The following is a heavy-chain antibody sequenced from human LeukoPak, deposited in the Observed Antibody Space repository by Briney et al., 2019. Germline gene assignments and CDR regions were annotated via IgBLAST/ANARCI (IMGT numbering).Heavy chain of an antibody. J-gene: IGHJ4*02. CDR1: GFIFSDNT. D-gene: IGHD3-22*01. V-gene: IGHV3-69-1*01. Sequence: GGSLRLSCAASGFIFSDNTMNWVRQAPGKRLEWVSSISSNYYIYYAESVKGRFTISRDNAKNSLYLQMNSLGAEDTAVYYCAREFSDSSGYYDHWGQGTLVTVSS. CDR3: AREFSDSSGYYDH. CDR2: ISSNYYI.